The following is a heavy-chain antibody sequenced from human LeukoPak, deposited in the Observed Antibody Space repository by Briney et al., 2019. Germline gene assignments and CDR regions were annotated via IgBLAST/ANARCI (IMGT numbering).Heavy chain of an antibody. V-gene: IGHV4-59*01. CDR2: IYYTGYT. Sequence: SETLSLTCTVSGGSISSYYWNWIRQPPGKGLEWIGYIYYTGYTNYNPSLKSRVTISVGTSKKQFSLKLNSVTAADTAVYYCARVYYSSSYDYWYFDLWGRGTLVTVSS. CDR3: ARVYYSSSYDYWYFDL. D-gene: IGHD6-13*01. J-gene: IGHJ2*01. CDR1: GGSISSYY.